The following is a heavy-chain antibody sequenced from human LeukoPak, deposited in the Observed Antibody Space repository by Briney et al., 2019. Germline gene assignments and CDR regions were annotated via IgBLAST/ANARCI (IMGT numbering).Heavy chain of an antibody. CDR3: AKDPFPDGFGDY. V-gene: IGHV3-48*03. J-gene: IGHJ4*02. Sequence: GGSLRLSCAASGFTFSSYEMNWVRQAPGKGLEWVSYISSSGSTIYYADSVKGRFTISRDNSKNTLYLQMNSLRAEDTAVYYCAKDPFPDGFGDYWGQGTLVTVSS. CDR1: GFTFSSYE. D-gene: IGHD5-24*01. CDR2: ISSSGSTI.